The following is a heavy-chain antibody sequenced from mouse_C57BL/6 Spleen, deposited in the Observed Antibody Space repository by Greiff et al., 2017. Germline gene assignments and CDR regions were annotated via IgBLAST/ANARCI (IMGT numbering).Heavy chain of an antibody. CDR1: GFNIKDYY. D-gene: IGHD2-3*01. Sequence: EVNLVESGAELVKPGASVKLSCTASGFNIKDYYMHWVKQRTEQGLEWIGRIDPEDGETKYAPKFQGKATITADTSSNTAYLQLSSLTSEDTAVYYCARRVDGYYDWFAYWGQGTLVTVSA. CDR3: ARRVDGYYDWFAY. V-gene: IGHV14-2*01. CDR2: IDPEDGET. J-gene: IGHJ3*01.